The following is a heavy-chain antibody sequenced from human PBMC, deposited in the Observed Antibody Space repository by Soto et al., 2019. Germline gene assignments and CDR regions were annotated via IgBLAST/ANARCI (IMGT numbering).Heavy chain of an antibody. Sequence: SETLALTCAFYVGSFSVYYWSWIRQPPGKGLDSTGEINHSGSTNYNPSLKSRVTISVDTSKNQFSLKLSSVTAADTAVYYCARGREKYFDWLLVAYYYYGMDVWGQGTTVTVSS. J-gene: IGHJ6*01. V-gene: IGHV4-34*01. D-gene: IGHD3-9*01. CDR3: ARGREKYFDWLLVAYYYYGMDV. CDR2: INHSGST. CDR1: VGSFSVYY.